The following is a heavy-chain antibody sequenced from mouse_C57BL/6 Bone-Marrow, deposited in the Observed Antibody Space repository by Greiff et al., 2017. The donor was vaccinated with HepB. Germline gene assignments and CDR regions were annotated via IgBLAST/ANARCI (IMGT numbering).Heavy chain of an antibody. D-gene: IGHD2-3*01. CDR3: TTGWDGYCPYYYAMDY. V-gene: IGHV14-4*01. J-gene: IGHJ4*01. Sequence: EVQLQQSGAELVRPGASVKLSCTASGFNIKDDYMHWVKQRHEQGLEWIGWIDPENGDTEYATKFKGKATITANTSSNTAYLQLSSLTSEDTAVYYCTTGWDGYCPYYYAMDYWGQGTSVTVSS. CDR2: IDPENGDT. CDR1: GFNIKDDY.